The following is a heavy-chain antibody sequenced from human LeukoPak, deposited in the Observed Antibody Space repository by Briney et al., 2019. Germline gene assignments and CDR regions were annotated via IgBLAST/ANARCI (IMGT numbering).Heavy chain of an antibody. CDR3: ARRWSDSSGYYLDAFDI. CDR2: IYHSGST. V-gene: IGHV4-38-2*01. J-gene: IGHJ3*02. D-gene: IGHD3-22*01. CDR1: GYSISSGYY. Sequence: SETLSLTCAVSGYSISSGYYWGWIRQPPGKGLEWIGSIYHSGSTYYNPSLKSRVTISVDTSKNQFSLKLSSVTAADTAVYYCARRWSDSSGYYLDAFDIWGQGTMVTASS.